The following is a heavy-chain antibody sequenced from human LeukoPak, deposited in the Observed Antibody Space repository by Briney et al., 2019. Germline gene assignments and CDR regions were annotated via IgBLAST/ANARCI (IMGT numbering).Heavy chain of an antibody. V-gene: IGHV4-59*01. CDR3: ARTAASSTNAHFDY. D-gene: IGHD2-15*01. CDR1: GGSMRSYS. CDR2: IYDSGST. Sequence: PSQTLSLTCTVSGGSMRSYSWSWIRLPPGKGLEWIGYIYDSGSTNYNPSLKSRVTISVDTSKNQYSLKLSSVTAADTAVYFCARTAASSTNAHFDYWGQGTLVTVSS. J-gene: IGHJ4*02.